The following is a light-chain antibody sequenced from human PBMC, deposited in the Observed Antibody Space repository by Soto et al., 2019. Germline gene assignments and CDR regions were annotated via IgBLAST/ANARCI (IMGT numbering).Light chain of an antibody. Sequence: QSALTQPASVSGSPGQSITISCTGTSSDVGGYNYVSWYQQHPGKAPKLMIYEVTNRPSGISNRFSGSKSGNTASLTISGLQAEDEAVYHCSSYTSRSALAVFGGGTQLTVL. V-gene: IGLV2-14*01. CDR1: SSDVGGYNY. CDR3: SSYTSRSALAV. CDR2: EVT. J-gene: IGLJ2*01.